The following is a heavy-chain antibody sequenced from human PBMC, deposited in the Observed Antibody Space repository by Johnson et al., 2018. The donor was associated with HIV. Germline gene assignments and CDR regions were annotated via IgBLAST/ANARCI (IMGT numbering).Heavy chain of an antibody. CDR2: IYSGGST. Sequence: EVQLVESGGGMVQPGGSLRLSCGASGFSVSNNYMNWVRQAPGKGLDWVSVIYSGGSTYYADSVKGRFTISRDDSKNSLYLQMNSLKTEDTAVYYCTRVSLPPSYAFDFWGQGTMVTVSS. CDR3: TRVSLPPSYAFDF. CDR1: GFSVSNNY. V-gene: IGHV3-66*01. J-gene: IGHJ3*01.